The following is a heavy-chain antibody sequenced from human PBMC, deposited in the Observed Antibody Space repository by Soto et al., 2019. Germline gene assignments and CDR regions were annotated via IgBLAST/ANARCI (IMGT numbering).Heavy chain of an antibody. CDR3: ARHVTRDGENYYYYYYMDV. CDR2: IYYSGST. V-gene: IGHV4-59*08. J-gene: IGHJ6*03. CDR1: GGSISSYY. D-gene: IGHD7-27*01. Sequence: SETLSLTCTVSGGSISSYYWSWIRQPPGKGLEWIGYIYYSGSTNYNPSLKSRVTISVDTSKNQFSLKLSSVTAADTAVYYCARHVTRDGENYYYYYYMDVWGKGTTVTVSS.